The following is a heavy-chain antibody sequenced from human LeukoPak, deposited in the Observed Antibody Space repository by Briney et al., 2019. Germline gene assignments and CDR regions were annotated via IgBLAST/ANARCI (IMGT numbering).Heavy chain of an antibody. D-gene: IGHD6-13*01. Sequence: VGSLRLSCAASGFTFSSYSMNWVRQAPGKGLEWVSSISSSSSYIYYADSVKGRFTISRDNAKNSLYLQMNSLRAEDTAVYYCARGVGSIAAAGTINYWGQGTLVTVSS. CDR1: GFTFSSYS. CDR3: ARGVGSIAAAGTINY. J-gene: IGHJ4*02. V-gene: IGHV3-21*01. CDR2: ISSSSSYI.